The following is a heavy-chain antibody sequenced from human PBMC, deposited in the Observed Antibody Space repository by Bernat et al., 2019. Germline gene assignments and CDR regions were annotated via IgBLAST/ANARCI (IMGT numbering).Heavy chain of an antibody. CDR2: ISYDGSNK. J-gene: IGHJ6*02. D-gene: IGHD3-10*01. CDR3: ARDSEFLGMVRGVGGMDV. Sequence: QVQLVESVGGVVQPGRSLRLSCAASGFTFSSYAMHWVRQAPGKGLEWVAVISYDGSNKYYADSVKGRFTISRDNSKNTLYLQMNSLRAEDTAVYYCARDSEFLGMVRGVGGMDVWGQGTTVTVSS. CDR1: GFTFSSYA. V-gene: IGHV3-30-3*01.